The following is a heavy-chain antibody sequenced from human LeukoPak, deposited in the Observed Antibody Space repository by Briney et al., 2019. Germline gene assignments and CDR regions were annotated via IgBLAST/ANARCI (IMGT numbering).Heavy chain of an antibody. CDR2: IFNSGST. D-gene: IGHD3-22*01. CDR1: GYYIINGQF. J-gene: IGHJ4*02. V-gene: IGHV4-38-2*02. CDR3: ARDSLYYDSSGYAGYYFDY. Sequence: SETLSLTCNASGYYIINGQFWGWIRQPPGKRLEWIGSIFNSGSTYYNPSLKSRVTISVDTSKNQFSLKLSSVTAADTAVYYCARDSLYYDSSGYAGYYFDYWGQGALVTVSS.